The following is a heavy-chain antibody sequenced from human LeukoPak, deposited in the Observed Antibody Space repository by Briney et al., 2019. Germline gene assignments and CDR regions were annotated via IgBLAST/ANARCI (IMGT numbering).Heavy chain of an antibody. CDR2: LNPNNDGT. CDR1: GYTFTVYH. J-gene: IGHJ3*02. CDR3: ATDETDSPLNAFDI. V-gene: IGHV1-2*02. D-gene: IGHD3-22*01. Sequence: ASVKVSCKTSGYTFTVYHMHWVRQAPGQGLEWIGSLNPNNDGTNYAQKFQGRVTMTRDTSISTVYMELSRLTPDATSVYYGATDETDSPLNAFDIWGQGTMVTVSS.